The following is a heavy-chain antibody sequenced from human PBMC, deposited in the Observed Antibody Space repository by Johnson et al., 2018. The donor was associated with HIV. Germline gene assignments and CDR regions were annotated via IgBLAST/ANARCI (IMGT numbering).Heavy chain of an antibody. V-gene: IGHV3-13*01. CDR2: IGTAGDT. CDR3: ARAYTYGAFDI. D-gene: IGHD5-18*01. J-gene: IGHJ3*02. Sequence: VQLVESGGGLVQPGRSLRLSCAASGFTFDDYAMHWVRQATGKGLEWVSAIGTAGDTYYPGSVKGRFTISRDNSKSTLYLQMNSLRAEDTAVYYCARAYTYGAFDIWGQGTMVTVSS. CDR1: GFTFDDYA.